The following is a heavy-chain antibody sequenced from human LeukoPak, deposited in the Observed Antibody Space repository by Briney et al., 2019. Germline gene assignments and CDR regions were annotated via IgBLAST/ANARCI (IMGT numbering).Heavy chain of an antibody. J-gene: IGHJ1*01. CDR2: IYSGGST. Sequence: GGSLRLSCAASGFTVSSNYMSWVRQAPGKGLEWVSVIYSGGSTYYADSVKGRFTVSRDNSKNTLYLQMNSLRAEDTAVYYCARNIAVAGIAEYFQHWGQGTLVTVSS. D-gene: IGHD6-19*01. V-gene: IGHV3-53*01. CDR1: GFTVSSNY. CDR3: ARNIAVAGIAEYFQH.